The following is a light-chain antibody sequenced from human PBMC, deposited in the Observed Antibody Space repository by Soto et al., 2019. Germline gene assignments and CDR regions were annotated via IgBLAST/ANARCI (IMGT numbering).Light chain of an antibody. Sequence: DIQMTQSPSSLSASVGDRVTITCRASQSISGYLNWYQQKPGKAPKLLIYSASSLQSGVPSRFSGSGSGTDFPLTISSLQPEDFATYYCQQSYSTPQELTFGGGTKVEIK. CDR2: SAS. CDR3: QQSYSTPQELT. V-gene: IGKV1-39*01. CDR1: QSISGY. J-gene: IGKJ4*01.